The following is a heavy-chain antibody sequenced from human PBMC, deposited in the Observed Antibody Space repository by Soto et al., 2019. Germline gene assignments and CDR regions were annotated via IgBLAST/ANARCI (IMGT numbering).Heavy chain of an antibody. D-gene: IGHD4-17*01. V-gene: IGHV3-9*01. CDR1: GFTFEDYA. J-gene: IGHJ6*02. CDR2: ISWNGDLL. CDR3: GKSKYGDSPLMDV. Sequence: QLVESGGTLVHTGGSLRLSCGGSGFTFEDYAMYWVRQPPGKGLEWVAGISWNGDLLGYADSVRGRFTISRDDVKRTLYLQMKSLRIDDTALYYCGKSKYGDSPLMDVWGRGTTVAVS.